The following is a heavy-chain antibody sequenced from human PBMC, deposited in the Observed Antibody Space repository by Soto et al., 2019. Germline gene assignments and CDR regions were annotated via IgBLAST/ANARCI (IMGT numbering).Heavy chain of an antibody. V-gene: IGHV3-23*01. CDR2: IKNTGAST. CDR3: ARSYIMVRGVNHWFDP. Sequence: GGSLRLSCAASGFTFSSYAMSWVRQAPGKGLEWVAGIKNTGASTHYADSVKGRFTISRDNSKNTLFLQMNSLRAEDSAVYYCARSYIMVRGVNHWFDPWGQGTLVTVSS. J-gene: IGHJ5*02. D-gene: IGHD3-10*01. CDR1: GFTFSSYA.